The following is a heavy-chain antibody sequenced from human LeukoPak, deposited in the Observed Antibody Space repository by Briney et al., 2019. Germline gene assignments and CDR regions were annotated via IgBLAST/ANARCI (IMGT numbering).Heavy chain of an antibody. Sequence: SETLSLTCAVYGGSFSGYYWSWIRQPPGKGLEWIGEINHSGSTNYNPSLKSRVTMSLDTSKNQFSLRLTSVTAADTAVYSCARHYYDSSGLAYYFDYWGQGTLVTVSS. CDR1: GGSFSGYY. J-gene: IGHJ4*02. CDR2: INHSGST. CDR3: ARHYYDSSGLAYYFDY. V-gene: IGHV4-34*01. D-gene: IGHD3-22*01.